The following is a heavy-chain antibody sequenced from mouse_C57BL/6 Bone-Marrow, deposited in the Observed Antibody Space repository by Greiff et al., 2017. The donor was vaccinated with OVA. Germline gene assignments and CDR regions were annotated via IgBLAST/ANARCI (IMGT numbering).Heavy chain of an antibody. V-gene: IGHV1-82*01. CDR3: ARSSPYYFDY. CDR1: GYAFSSSW. J-gene: IGHJ2*01. Sequence: VQLQQSGPELVKPGASVKISCKASGYAFSSSWMNWVKQRPGKGLEWIGRIYPGDGDTNYNGKFKGKATLTADKSSSTAYIQLSSLTSEDSAVYFCARSSPYYFDYWGQGTTLTVSS. CDR2: IYPGDGDT.